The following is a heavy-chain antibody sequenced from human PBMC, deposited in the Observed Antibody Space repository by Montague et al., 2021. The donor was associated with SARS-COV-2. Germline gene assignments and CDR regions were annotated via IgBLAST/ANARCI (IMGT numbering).Heavy chain of an antibody. CDR3: VRDHPYGGPRGAYDI. J-gene: IGHJ3*02. V-gene: IGHV4-59*01. Sequence: SETLSLTCTVSGGSITGYYWSWLRRSPGKGLDWISYIYDGGAVNYNPSLRRRVTISTDTSKNQLSLKVNSVTAADTAVYYCVRDHPYGGPRGAYDIWGQGTVVTVSS. D-gene: IGHD4-23*01. CDR2: IYDGGAV. CDR1: GGSITGYY.